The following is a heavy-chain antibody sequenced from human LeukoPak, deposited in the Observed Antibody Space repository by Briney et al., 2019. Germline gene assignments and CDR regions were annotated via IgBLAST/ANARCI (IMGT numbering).Heavy chain of an antibody. J-gene: IGHJ4*02. CDR2: TKEDGGEK. V-gene: IGHV3-7*01. D-gene: IGHD6-19*01. CDR3: ARRSVAGSLDY. CDR1: GFTFSTYW. Sequence: QPGGSLILSCAASGFTFSTYWMSWVRQAPGKGLEWVANTKEDGGEKYYVDSVKGRFTISRDNAEKSVYLQMNSLRAEDTAVYYCARRSVAGSLDYWGQGTLVTVSS.